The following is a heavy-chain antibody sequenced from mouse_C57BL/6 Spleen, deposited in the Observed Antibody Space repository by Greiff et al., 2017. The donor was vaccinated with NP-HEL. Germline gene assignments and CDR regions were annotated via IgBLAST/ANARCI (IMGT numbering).Heavy chain of an antibody. CDR2: ISGGGGNT. Sequence: DVKLVESGGGLVKPGGSLKLSCAASGFTFSSYTMSWVRQTPEKRLEWVATISGGGGNTYYPDSVKGRFTISRDNAKNTLYLQMSSLRSEDTALYYCARRAYSNYVDYAMDYWGQGTSVTVSS. CDR1: GFTFSSYT. J-gene: IGHJ4*01. CDR3: ARRAYSNYVDYAMDY. D-gene: IGHD2-5*01. V-gene: IGHV5-9*01.